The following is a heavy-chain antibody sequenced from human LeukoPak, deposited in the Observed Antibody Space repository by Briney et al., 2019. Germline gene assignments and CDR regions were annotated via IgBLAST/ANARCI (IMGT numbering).Heavy chain of an antibody. J-gene: IGHJ4*02. Sequence: GASVKVSCKASGGTFSSYAISWVRQAPGQGLEWMGGIIPIFGTANYAQKFQGRVTITADEPTSTAYMELSSLRSEDTAVYYCARFGGATTVVDYWGQGTLVTVSS. V-gene: IGHV1-69*13. D-gene: IGHD1-26*01. CDR3: ARFGGATTVVDY. CDR2: IIPIFGTA. CDR1: GGTFSSYA.